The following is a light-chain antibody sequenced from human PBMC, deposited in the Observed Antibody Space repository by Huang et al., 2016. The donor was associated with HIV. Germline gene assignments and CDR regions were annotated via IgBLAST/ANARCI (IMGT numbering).Light chain of an antibody. CDR3: QQYGTLPYT. V-gene: IGKV3-20*01. Sequence: EIVLTQSPVTLSLSPGEGASLSCRASQGVHNSYLAWYQQQPGHAPRLLIFGASNRATGVPHRFRGSESGTDFTLTISGLDPEDFAVYYCQQYGTLPYTFGQGTKLEI. J-gene: IGKJ2*01. CDR1: QGVHNSY. CDR2: GAS.